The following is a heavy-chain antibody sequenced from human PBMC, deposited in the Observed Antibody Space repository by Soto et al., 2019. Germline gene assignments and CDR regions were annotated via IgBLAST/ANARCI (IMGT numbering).Heavy chain of an antibody. J-gene: IGHJ5*01. V-gene: IGHV5-51*01. Sequence: HGESLKISCKGSGYSFTNYWIGWVRQMPGKGLELMGIIYPGDSDTRYSPSFQGQVTISADKSNSIAYLQWSSLKASDIAMYYCARLGSGYPFDYWGQGTPVTVSS. D-gene: IGHD3-22*01. CDR3: ARLGSGYPFDY. CDR2: IYPGDSDT. CDR1: GYSFTNYW.